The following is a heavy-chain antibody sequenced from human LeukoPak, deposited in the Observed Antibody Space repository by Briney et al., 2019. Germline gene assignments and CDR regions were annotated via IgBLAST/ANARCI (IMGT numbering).Heavy chain of an antibody. CDR3: AKDPFRGVGAVPAAIPFDY. V-gene: IGHV3-30*18. Sequence: PGGSLRLSCAASGFTFSSYGMHWARQAPGKGLEWVAVISYDGSNKYNADSVKGRFTISRDNSKNTLYLQMNSLRAEDTAVYYCAKDPFRGVGAVPAAIPFDYWGQGTLVTVSS. CDR2: ISYDGSNK. CDR1: GFTFSSYG. J-gene: IGHJ4*02. D-gene: IGHD2-2*01.